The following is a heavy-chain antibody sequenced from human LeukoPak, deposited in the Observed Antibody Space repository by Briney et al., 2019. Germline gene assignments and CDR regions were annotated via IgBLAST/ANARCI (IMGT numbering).Heavy chain of an antibody. V-gene: IGHV3-23*01. CDR3: AKDPIFSGSYGVFDY. CDR1: GFTFSSCG. CDR2: IIDSGNSI. Sequence: QTGGSLRLSCAASGFTFSSCGMHWVRQAPGKGLEWVSTIIDSGNSIYYADSAEGRFTISRDNSKNTLYLQMNSLRAGDTAVYYCAKDPIFSGSYGVFDYWGLGTLVTVSS. D-gene: IGHD1-26*01. J-gene: IGHJ4*02.